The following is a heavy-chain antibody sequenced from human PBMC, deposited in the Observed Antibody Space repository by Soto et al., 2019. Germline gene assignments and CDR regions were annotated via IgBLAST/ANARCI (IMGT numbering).Heavy chain of an antibody. CDR3: ARRAGDWYFDL. Sequence: EVQLLESGGGLVQPGGSLRLSCAASGFIFSSYAMSWVRQAPGKGLEWVSAISGTGGGTYYADSVKGRFTISRDNSKNTLKLLMNSLRAEDTAVYYCARRAGDWYFDLWGRGTLVTVSS. V-gene: IGHV3-23*01. J-gene: IGHJ2*01. D-gene: IGHD3-10*01. CDR1: GFIFSSYA. CDR2: ISGTGGGT.